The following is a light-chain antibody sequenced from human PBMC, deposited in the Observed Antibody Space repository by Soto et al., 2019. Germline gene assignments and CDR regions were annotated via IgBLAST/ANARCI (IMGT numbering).Light chain of an antibody. V-gene: IGKV1-5*01. J-gene: IGKJ1*01. CDR2: DAS. CDR1: QSVSGW. Sequence: DIQMTQSPSTLSASVGDTVTVTCRASQSVSGWLAWYQQKPGEAPKLLIYDASALTRGVPSRFSGSGSGTKCTLSIASLPPDDFATYYCQQYETFSGTFGPGAKVEI. CDR3: QQYETFSGT.